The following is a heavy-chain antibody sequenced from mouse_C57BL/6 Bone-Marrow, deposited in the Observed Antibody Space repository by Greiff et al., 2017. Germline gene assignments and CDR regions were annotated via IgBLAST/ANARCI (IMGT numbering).Heavy chain of an antibody. CDR2: INPNYGTT. CDR1: GYSFTDYN. CDR3: ARESDYNVFFAY. J-gene: IGHJ3*01. Sequence: VQLKESGPELVKPGASVKISCKASGYSFTDYNMHWVKQSPGKSLEWIGVINPNYGTTSYNQKFKGKATLTVDQSSSTAYMQLNSLTSEDSAIYYCARESDYNVFFAYWGQGTLVTVSA. D-gene: IGHD1-3*01. V-gene: IGHV1-39*01.